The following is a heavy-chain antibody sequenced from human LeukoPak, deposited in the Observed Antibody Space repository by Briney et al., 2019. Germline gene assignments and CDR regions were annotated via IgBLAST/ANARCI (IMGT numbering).Heavy chain of an antibody. CDR1: GYTFTSYD. Sequence: ASVKVSCKASGYTFTSYDINWVRQATGQGLEWMGWMNPNGGNTGYAQKFQGRVTMTRNTSISTAYMELSSLRSEDTAMYYCARGRGFCNGGSCSNAFDIWGQGTMVTVSS. J-gene: IGHJ3*02. D-gene: IGHD2-15*01. CDR3: ARGRGFCNGGSCSNAFDI. CDR2: MNPNGGNT. V-gene: IGHV1-8*01.